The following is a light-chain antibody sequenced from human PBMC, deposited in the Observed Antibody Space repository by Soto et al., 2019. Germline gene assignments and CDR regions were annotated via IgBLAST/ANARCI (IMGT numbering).Light chain of an antibody. Sequence: EIVLTQSPGTLSLSPGERATLSCRASQSVSSSYLAWYQQKPGQAPRLLIYGASSRATGIPDRFSGSGSGKDFTLNISRLEPEDFAVYYCQQYGNSPLTFGQGTKVEIK. V-gene: IGKV3-20*01. CDR1: QSVSSSY. CDR3: QQYGNSPLT. J-gene: IGKJ1*01. CDR2: GAS.